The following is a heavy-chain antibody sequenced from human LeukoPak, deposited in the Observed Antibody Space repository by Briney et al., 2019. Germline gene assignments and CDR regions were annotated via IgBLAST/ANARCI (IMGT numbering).Heavy chain of an antibody. CDR3: ARRGATVTTDAFDI. Sequence: GASVKVSCKASGYTFTSYAISWVRQAPGQGLEWMGGIIPIFGTANYAQKFQGRVTITADESTSTAYMELSSLRSEDTAVYYCARRGATVTTDAFDIWGQGTMVTVSS. J-gene: IGHJ3*02. D-gene: IGHD4-17*01. V-gene: IGHV1-69*13. CDR2: IIPIFGTA. CDR1: GYTFTSYA.